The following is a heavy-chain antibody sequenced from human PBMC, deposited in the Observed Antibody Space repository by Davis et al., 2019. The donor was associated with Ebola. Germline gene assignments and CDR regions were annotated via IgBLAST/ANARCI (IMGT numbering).Heavy chain of an antibody. CDR3: AHRGILTGYERYNWFDP. D-gene: IGHD3-9*01. CDR1: GFSLSTRGVG. Sequence: SGPTLVKPTQTLTLTCTFSGFSLSTRGVGVGWIRQPPGKALEWLALIYWDDDKRYSPSLKSRLTITKDTSKNQVVLTMTNMDPVDTATYYSAHRGILTGYERYNWFDPWGQGTLVTVSS. CDR2: IYWDDDK. V-gene: IGHV2-5*02. J-gene: IGHJ5*02.